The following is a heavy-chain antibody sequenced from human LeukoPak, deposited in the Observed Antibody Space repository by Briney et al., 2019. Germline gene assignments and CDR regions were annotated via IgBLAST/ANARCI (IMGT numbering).Heavy chain of an antibody. V-gene: IGHV4-39*02. D-gene: IGHD3-22*01. Sequence: SETLSLTCSVSGGSISSSSYYWGWIRQPPGKGLEWIGSIYYSGSTYYNPSLKSRVTISVDTSKNQFSLKLSSVTAADTAVYYCAREGGGDSSGYYGGHFDYWGQGTLVTVSS. CDR2: IYYSGST. CDR1: GGSISSSSYY. J-gene: IGHJ4*02. CDR3: AREGGGDSSGYYGGHFDY.